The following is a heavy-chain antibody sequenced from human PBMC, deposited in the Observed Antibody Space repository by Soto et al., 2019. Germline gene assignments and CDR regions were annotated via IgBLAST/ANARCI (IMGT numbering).Heavy chain of an antibody. CDR3: ARYGDYSRGYFDL. CDR1: GGSISSYY. J-gene: IGHJ2*01. Sequence: QVQLQESGPGLVKPSETLSLTCTVSGGSISSYYWSWIRQPPGKGLEWIGYIYYSGSTNYNPSLKSRVTISVDMSKNQFSLKLSSVTAADTAVYYCARYGDYSRGYFDLWGRGTLVTVSS. V-gene: IGHV4-59*08. CDR2: IYYSGST. D-gene: IGHD4-17*01.